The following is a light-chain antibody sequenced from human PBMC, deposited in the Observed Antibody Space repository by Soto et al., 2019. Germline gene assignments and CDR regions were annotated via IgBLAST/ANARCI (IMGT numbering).Light chain of an antibody. J-gene: IGLJ1*01. CDR1: SSDVGSYNL. CDR3: CSYAGGSTYV. CDR2: EGT. V-gene: IGLV2-23*01. Sequence: QSAPTQPASVSGSPGQSITISCTGTSSDVGSYNLVSWYQHHPGKAPTFMIYEGTKRPSGVSSRFSGSKSGNTASLTISGLQAEDEAYYYCCSYAGGSTYVFGTGTKVTVL.